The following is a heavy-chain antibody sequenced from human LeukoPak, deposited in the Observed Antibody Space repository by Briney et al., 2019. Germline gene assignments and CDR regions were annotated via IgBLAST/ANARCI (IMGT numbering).Heavy chain of an antibody. J-gene: IGHJ4*02. V-gene: IGHV3-74*01. CDR2: INSDGSST. Sequence: GGSLRLXCAASGFTFSSYWMHWVRQAPGKELVWVSRINSDGSSTSYADSVKGRFTISRDNAKNTLYLQMNSLRAEDTAVYYCATTIAAAGRDYWGQGALVTVSS. D-gene: IGHD6-13*01. CDR3: ATTIAAAGRDY. CDR1: GFTFSSYW.